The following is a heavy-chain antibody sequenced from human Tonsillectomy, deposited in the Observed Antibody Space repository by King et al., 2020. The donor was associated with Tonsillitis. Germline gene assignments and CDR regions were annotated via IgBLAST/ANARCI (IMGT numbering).Heavy chain of an antibody. CDR3: AREGAPDIVVVSAARRYYYYSGMDV. Sequence: VQLVQSGGGVVQPGRSLRLSCAASGFTFSSYAMHWVRQAPGKGLEWVAVISYDGSNKYYADSVKGRFTISRDNSKNTLYLQMNSLRAEDTAVYYCAREGAPDIVVVSAARRYYYYSGMDVWGQGTTVTVSS. J-gene: IGHJ6*02. D-gene: IGHD2-2*01. V-gene: IGHV3-30-3*01. CDR1: GFTFSSYA. CDR2: ISYDGSNK.